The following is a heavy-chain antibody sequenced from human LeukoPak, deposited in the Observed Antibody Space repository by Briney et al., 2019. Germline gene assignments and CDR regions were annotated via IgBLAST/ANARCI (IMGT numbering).Heavy chain of an antibody. Sequence: SETLSLTCTVSGGSISSYYWSWIRQPPGKGLEWIGYIYHSGSTNYNPSLKSRVTISVDTSKNQFSLKLSSVTAADTAVYYCARYGEKYYDYVWGSYRPKGYYYYYMDVWGKGTTVTVSS. CDR2: IYHSGST. CDR3: ARYGEKYYDYVWGSYRPKGYYYYYMDV. D-gene: IGHD3-16*02. CDR1: GGSISSYY. V-gene: IGHV4-59*01. J-gene: IGHJ6*03.